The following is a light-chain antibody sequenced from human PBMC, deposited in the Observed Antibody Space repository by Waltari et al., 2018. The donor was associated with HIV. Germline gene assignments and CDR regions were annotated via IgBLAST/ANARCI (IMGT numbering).Light chain of an antibody. V-gene: IGLV3-19*01. CDR1: SLRNYS. J-gene: IGLJ3*02. Sequence: SSDLSQDPAVSVALGQTVRITCQGDSLRNYSASWYQQKPGQAPILVIFGKNKRPSGIPDRFSGSNSGNTASLTSTGAQAEDEADYYCNSRDSSDNHVFGGGTKVTV. CDR2: GKN. CDR3: NSRDSSDNHV.